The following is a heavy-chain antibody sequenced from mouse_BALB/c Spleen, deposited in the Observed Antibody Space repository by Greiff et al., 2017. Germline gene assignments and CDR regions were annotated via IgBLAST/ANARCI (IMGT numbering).Heavy chain of an antibody. D-gene: IGHD1-1*01. CDR3: ARHGSSYYFDY. CDR2: ISNGGGST. V-gene: IGHV5-12-2*01. Sequence: EVKLMESGGGLVQPGGSLKLSCAASGFTFSSYTMSWVRQTPEKRLEWVAYISNGGGSTYYPDTVKGRFTISRDNAKNTLYLQMSSLKSEDTAMYYCARHGSSYYFDYWGQGTTLTVSS. J-gene: IGHJ2*01. CDR1: GFTFSSYT.